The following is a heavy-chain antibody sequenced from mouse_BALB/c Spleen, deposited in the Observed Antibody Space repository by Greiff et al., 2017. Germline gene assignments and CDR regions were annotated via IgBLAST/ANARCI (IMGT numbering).Heavy chain of an antibody. Sequence: VMLVESGPGLVQPSQSLSITCTVSGFSLTSYGVHWVRQSPGKGLEWLGVIWSGGSTDYNAAFISRLSISKDNSKSQVFFKMNSLQANDTAIYYCARSPPYGNFFAYWGQGTLVTVSA. CDR1: GFSLTSYG. CDR3: ARSPPYGNFFAY. CDR2: IWSGGST. V-gene: IGHV2-2*02. J-gene: IGHJ3*01. D-gene: IGHD2-1*01.